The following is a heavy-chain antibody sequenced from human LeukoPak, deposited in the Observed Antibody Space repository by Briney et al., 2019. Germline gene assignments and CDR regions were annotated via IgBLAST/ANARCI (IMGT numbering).Heavy chain of an antibody. CDR2: TRNKAKSYTT. CDR3: AKGAWGLRPREFDY. V-gene: IGHV3-72*01. J-gene: IGHJ4*02. Sequence: GGSLRLSCAASGVTLSDHHMDWVRQAPGKGLEWVGRTRNKAKSYTTEYAASVKGRFTISRDDSKNSLHLQMNSLRAEDTAVYYCAKGAWGLRPREFDYWGQGTLVTVSS. CDR1: GVTLSDHH. D-gene: IGHD5-12*01.